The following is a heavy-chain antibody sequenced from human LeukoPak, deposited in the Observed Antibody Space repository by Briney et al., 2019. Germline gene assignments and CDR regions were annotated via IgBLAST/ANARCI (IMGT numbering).Heavy chain of an antibody. CDR3: ARDPYFYGDYGAY. CDR1: GYSFTDYD. D-gene: IGHD4-17*01. CDR2: MNPTSGST. Sequence: ASVKISCKTSGYSFTDYDINWVRQAPGQGLEWMGWMNPTSGSTDYAQKFQGRVTMTRNTSMSTAYLELSGLKSEDTAVYYCARDPYFYGDYGAYWGQGTLVTVSS. J-gene: IGHJ4*02. V-gene: IGHV1-8*01.